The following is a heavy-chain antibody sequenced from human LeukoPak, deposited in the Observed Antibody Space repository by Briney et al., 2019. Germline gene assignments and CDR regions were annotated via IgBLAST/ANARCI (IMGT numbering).Heavy chain of an antibody. CDR3: ARDPDPYYYYYYGMDV. V-gene: IGHV1-69*04. CDR2: IIPILGIA. CDR1: GGTFSSYA. J-gene: IGHJ6*02. Sequence: SVKVSCKASGGTFSSYAISWVRQAPGQGLEWMGRIIPILGIANYAQKFQGRVTITADKSTSTAYMELSSLRSEDTAVYYCARDPDPYYYYYYGMDVWGQGTTVTVSS.